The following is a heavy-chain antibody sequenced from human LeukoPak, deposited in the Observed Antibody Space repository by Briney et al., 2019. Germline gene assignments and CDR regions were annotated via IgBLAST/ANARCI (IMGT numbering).Heavy chain of an antibody. CDR1: GFTFSSYA. D-gene: IGHD2-2*02. CDR3: AKDILVCSSTSCYKSYYYYGMDV. Sequence: GSLRLSCAASGFTFSSYAMSWVRQAPGKGLEWVSAISGSGGSTYYADSVKGRFTISRDNSKNTLYLQMNSLRAEDTAVYYCAKDILVCSSTSCYKSYYYYGMDVWGQGTTVTVSS. J-gene: IGHJ6*02. CDR2: ISGSGGST. V-gene: IGHV3-23*01.